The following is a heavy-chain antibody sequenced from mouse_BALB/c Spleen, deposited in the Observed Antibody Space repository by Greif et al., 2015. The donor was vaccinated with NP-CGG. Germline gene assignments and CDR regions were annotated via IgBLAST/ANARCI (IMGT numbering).Heavy chain of an antibody. Sequence: DVQLVESGAELVRSGASVRLSCTASGFNIKDYYMHWVKQRPEQGLEWIGWIDPENGDTEYAPKFQGKATMTADTSPNAACLQLRGLATEDAAAYYCNAVGYRITGYWGQGTTLTVSS. J-gene: IGHJ2*01. D-gene: IGHD2-14*01. V-gene: IGHV14-4*02. CDR2: IDPENGDT. CDR3: NAVGYRITGY. CDR1: GFNIKDYY.